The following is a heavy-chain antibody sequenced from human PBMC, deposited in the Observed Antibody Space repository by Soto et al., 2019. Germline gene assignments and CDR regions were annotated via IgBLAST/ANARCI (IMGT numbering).Heavy chain of an antibody. D-gene: IGHD6-19*01. J-gene: IGHJ6*02. CDR2: ISAYNGNT. Sequence: QVQLVQSGAEVKKPGASVKVSCKASGYTFTSYGISWVRQAPGQGLEWMGWISAYNGNTNYAQKLQGRVTMTTDTSTSTAYMELRSLRADDTAVYYCARGSSSSGWDDYYYYYGMDVWGQGSTVTVSS. CDR1: GYTFTSYG. CDR3: ARGSSSSGWDDYYYYYGMDV. V-gene: IGHV1-18*01.